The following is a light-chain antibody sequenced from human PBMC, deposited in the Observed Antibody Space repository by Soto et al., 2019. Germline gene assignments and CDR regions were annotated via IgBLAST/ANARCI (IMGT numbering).Light chain of an antibody. CDR2: KAS. Sequence: EIQMTQSPSTVSASVGDRVTITCRASQSISTWLAWYQQKPGKAPKLLIYKASNLESGVPSRLSGSGSGTEFTLTISSPQPDDLASYYCQQYNTHWTFGQGTKVDIK. V-gene: IGKV1-5*03. CDR1: QSISTW. J-gene: IGKJ1*01. CDR3: QQYNTHWT.